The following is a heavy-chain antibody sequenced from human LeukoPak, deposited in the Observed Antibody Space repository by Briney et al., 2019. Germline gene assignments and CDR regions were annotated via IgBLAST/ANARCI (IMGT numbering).Heavy chain of an antibody. J-gene: IGHJ4*02. Sequence: SETPSLTCAVSGGSISSYYWSWIRQPPGKGLEWIGYIYYSGSTNYNPSLKSRVTISVDTSKNQFSLKLSSVTAADTAVYYCARAGGMVRGLLDYWGQGTLVTVSS. CDR2: IYYSGST. D-gene: IGHD3-10*01. CDR1: GGSISSYY. V-gene: IGHV4-59*01. CDR3: ARAGGMVRGLLDY.